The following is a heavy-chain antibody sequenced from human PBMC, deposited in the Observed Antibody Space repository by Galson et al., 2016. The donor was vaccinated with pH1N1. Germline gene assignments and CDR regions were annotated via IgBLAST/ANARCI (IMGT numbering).Heavy chain of an antibody. CDR1: GYTFTTYW. V-gene: IGHV5-51*03. Sequence: QSGAEVKKPGESLKISCQASGYTFTTYWIGWVRQMPGKGLEWMGIIYPGDSETKYSPSFEGQVTFSVDKSKNTAYLHWSSLKASDTAIYYCARRSTELGLDYWGQGVLVTASS. CDR2: IYPGDSET. CDR3: ARRSTELGLDY. J-gene: IGHJ4*02. D-gene: IGHD2/OR15-2a*01.